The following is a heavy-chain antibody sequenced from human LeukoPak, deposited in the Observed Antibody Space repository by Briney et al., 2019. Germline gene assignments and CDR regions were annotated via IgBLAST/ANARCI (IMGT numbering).Heavy chain of an antibody. CDR1: GFTVSSNY. J-gene: IGHJ1*01. V-gene: IGHV3-53*04. CDR2: IYSGGST. Sequence: GGSLRLSCAASGFTVSSNYMSWVRQAPGKGLGWVSVIYSGGSTYYADSVKGRFTISRHNSKNTLYLQMNSLRAEDTAVYYCARGGAYCGGDCYPGYFQHWGQGTLVTVSS. CDR3: ARGGAYCGGDCYPGYFQH. D-gene: IGHD2-21*02.